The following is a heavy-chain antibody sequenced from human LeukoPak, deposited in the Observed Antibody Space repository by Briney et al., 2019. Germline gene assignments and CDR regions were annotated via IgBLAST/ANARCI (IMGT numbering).Heavy chain of an antibody. V-gene: IGHV4-30-4*01. CDR1: GGSISSGDYY. D-gene: IGHD3-16*01. CDR3: ARERSRPSVWGSYWFDP. Sequence: PSETLSLTCTVSGGSISSGDYYWSWIRQPPGKGLEWIGYIYYSGSTYYNPSLKSRVTISVDTSKNQFSLKLSSVTAADTAVYYCARERSRPSVWGSYWFDPWGQGTLVTVSS. J-gene: IGHJ5*02. CDR2: IYYSGST.